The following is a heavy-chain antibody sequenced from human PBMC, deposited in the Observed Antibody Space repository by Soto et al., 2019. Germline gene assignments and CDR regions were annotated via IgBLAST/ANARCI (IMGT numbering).Heavy chain of an antibody. Sequence: TLSLTCTVSGGSISSGGYYWSWIRQHPGKGLEWIGYIYYSGSTYYNPSLKSRVTISVDTSKNQFSLKLSSVTAADTAVYYCARGIRCLEWLSRIDYWGQGTLVTVSS. D-gene: IGHD3-3*01. CDR1: GGSISSGGYY. CDR2: IYYSGST. J-gene: IGHJ4*02. CDR3: ARGIRCLEWLSRIDY. V-gene: IGHV4-31*03.